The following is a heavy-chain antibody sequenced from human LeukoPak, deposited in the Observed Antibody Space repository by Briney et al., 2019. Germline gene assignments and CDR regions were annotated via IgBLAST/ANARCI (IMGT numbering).Heavy chain of an antibody. CDR2: VNPDGSTT. V-gene: IGHV3-74*01. CDR3: GSDLFGARDY. Sequence: PGGSLRLSCAASGFSFSSNWMHWVRHAPGKGLVWVSRVNPDGSTTTYADSVKGRFTISRDNARNTLFLQMNSLRDDDTAVYYCGSDLFGARDYWGQGALVTVSS. J-gene: IGHJ4*02. D-gene: IGHD3-10*02. CDR1: GFSFSSNW.